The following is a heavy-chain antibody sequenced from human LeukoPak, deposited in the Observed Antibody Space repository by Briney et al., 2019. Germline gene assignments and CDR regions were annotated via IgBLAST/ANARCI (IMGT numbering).Heavy chain of an antibody. J-gene: IGHJ4*02. CDR2: IYYSGST. Sequence: SETLSLTCTVSGGSISSSSYYLGWIRQPPGKGLEWIVSIYYSGSTYYKPSLKSRVTISVDTSKNQFSLKLSSVTAADTAVYYCARGYCSSTSCHPYFDYWGQGTLVTVSS. CDR1: GGSISSSSYY. V-gene: IGHV4-39*07. D-gene: IGHD2-2*01. CDR3: ARGYCSSTSCHPYFDY.